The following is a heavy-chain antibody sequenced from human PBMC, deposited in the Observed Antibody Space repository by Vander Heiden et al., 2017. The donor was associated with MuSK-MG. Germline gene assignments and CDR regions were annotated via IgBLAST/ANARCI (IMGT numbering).Heavy chain of an antibody. CDR1: GFSFSSHS. CDR3: ARGWQQLAY. CDR2: ISGESTYI. J-gene: IGHJ4*02. Sequence: EVQLEESGGGLVKTGGSLRLSCAASGFSFSSHSMNWVRQAPGKGLEWVSSISGESTYIDYADSVKGRFTISRDNAKNSVNMKMNSLRAEDTAAYYCARGWQQLAYWGPGTLVTVSS. V-gene: IGHV3-21*01. D-gene: IGHD6-13*01.